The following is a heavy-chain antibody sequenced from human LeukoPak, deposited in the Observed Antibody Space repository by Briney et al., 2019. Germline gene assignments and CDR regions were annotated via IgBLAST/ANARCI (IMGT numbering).Heavy chain of an antibody. J-gene: IGHJ6*02. CDR3: AKELPSGCSGGTCYSNYYYGMDV. CDR2: ISDSGGNA. V-gene: IGHV3-23*01. Sequence: GGSLRLSCAASGFTFSRYAMNWVRQAPGKGLEWVSTISDSGGNANHADSVKGRFTISRDNSKNTLYLQMNSLRAEDTAVYYCAKELPSGCSGGTCYSNYYYGMDVWGQGTTVTVSS. D-gene: IGHD2-15*01. CDR1: GFTFSRYA.